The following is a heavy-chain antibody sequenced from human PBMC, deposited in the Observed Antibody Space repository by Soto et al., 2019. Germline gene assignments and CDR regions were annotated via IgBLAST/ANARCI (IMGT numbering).Heavy chain of an antibody. J-gene: IGHJ6*02. V-gene: IGHV3-48*01. CDR1: GFTFSIYS. CDR3: ARTRRVLEWPGGYYGMDV. Sequence: GGSLRLSCAAPGFTFSIYSMNWVRQAPGKGLEWVSYIMPGSSHIFYADSVKGRFTISRENAKLSLYLQMNSLRAGDTAVYYCARTRRVLEWPGGYYGMDVWGQGTTVTVSS. CDR2: IMPGSSHI. D-gene: IGHD3-3*01.